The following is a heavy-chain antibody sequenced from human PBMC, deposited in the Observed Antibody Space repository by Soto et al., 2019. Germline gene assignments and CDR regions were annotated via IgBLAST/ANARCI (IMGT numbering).Heavy chain of an antibody. D-gene: IGHD6-13*01. CDR1: GYTFTNYW. V-gene: IGHV5-51*01. CDR3: ARRVYLVRPIES. J-gene: IGHJ5*01. CDR2: IFPRDFDV. Sequence: GESQKISCQTSGYTFTNYWIGWSRQMPGGGLVWLGLIFPRDFDVRYSPSFEGQVTISADRSTSSAFLQWRSLEASVSALYFCARRVYLVRPIESLGHGTPVTV.